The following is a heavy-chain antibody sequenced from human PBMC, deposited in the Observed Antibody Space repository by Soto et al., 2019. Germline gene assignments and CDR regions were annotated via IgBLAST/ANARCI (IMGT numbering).Heavy chain of an antibody. Sequence: PGGSLRLSCAASGLTFRSYSMNGVRQAPGKGLEWVSSISSSSSYIYYADSVKGRFTISRDNAKNSLYLQMNSLRAEDTAVYYCSRGSKREVKTAIRALDYWGQGTLVTVSS. V-gene: IGHV3-21*01. CDR3: SRGSKREVKTAIRALDY. J-gene: IGHJ4*02. CDR1: GLTFRSYS. CDR2: ISSSSSYI. D-gene: IGHD2-21*02.